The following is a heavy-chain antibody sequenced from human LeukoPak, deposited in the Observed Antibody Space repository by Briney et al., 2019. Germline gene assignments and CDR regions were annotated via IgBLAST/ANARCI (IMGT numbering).Heavy chain of an antibody. J-gene: IGHJ3*01. V-gene: IGHV4-59*02. D-gene: IGHD4/OR15-4a*01. Sequence: PSETLSLICGISGASVYRHFWRWIPPTTRMGLEGDGYISNRWSTAYNPSLRSRVTISVHAPKNEVTLNVRSVSPADTAVCDCAKDVSGTNYAFDVWGQGTTV. CDR1: GASVYRHF. CDR3: AKDVSGTNYAFDV. CDR2: ISNRWST.